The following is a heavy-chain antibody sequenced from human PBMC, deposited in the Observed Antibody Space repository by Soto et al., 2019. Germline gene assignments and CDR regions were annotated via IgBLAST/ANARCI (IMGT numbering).Heavy chain of an antibody. V-gene: IGHV5-10-1*01. CDR2: IDPSDSYT. D-gene: IGHD3-3*01. CDR3: ARRVSGYYGMDV. Sequence: GESLKISCQGSGYSFTSYWISWVRQMPGKGLEWMGRIDPSDSYTNYSPSFQGHVTISADKSISTAYLQWSSLKASDTAMYYCARRVSGYYGMDVWGQGTTVTVSS. CDR1: GYSFTSYW. J-gene: IGHJ6*02.